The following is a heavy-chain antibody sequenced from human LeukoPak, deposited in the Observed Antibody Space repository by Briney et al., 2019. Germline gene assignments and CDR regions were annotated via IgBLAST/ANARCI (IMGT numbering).Heavy chain of an antibody. D-gene: IGHD2-15*01. Sequence: YPSETLSLTCTVSGGSISSYYWSWIRHPPAKGLEWIGYIYYSGSTNYNPSLKSRVTISVDTSKNQFSLKLSSVTAADAAVYYCARAVVVRNRRYYYYYYMDVWGKGTTVIVSS. J-gene: IGHJ6*03. V-gene: IGHV4-59*12. CDR1: GGSISSYY. CDR2: IYYSGST. CDR3: ARAVVVRNRRYYYYYYMDV.